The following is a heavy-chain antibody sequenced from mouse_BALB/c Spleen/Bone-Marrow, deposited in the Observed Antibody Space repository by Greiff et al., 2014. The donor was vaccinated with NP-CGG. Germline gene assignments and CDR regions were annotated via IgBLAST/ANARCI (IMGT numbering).Heavy chain of an antibody. V-gene: IGHV1-20*02. CDR2: INPYNGDT. D-gene: IGHD1-1*01. CDR1: GYSFTGYF. CDR3: TRVTTDWYFDV. Sequence: VQLQQSGPELVKPGASVKISCKASGYSFTGYFMNWEMQSHGKSLEWIGRINPYNGDTFYNQKFKGKATLTVDKSSSTAHMELRSLASEDSAVYYCTRVTTDWYFDVWGAGTTVTVSS. J-gene: IGHJ1*01.